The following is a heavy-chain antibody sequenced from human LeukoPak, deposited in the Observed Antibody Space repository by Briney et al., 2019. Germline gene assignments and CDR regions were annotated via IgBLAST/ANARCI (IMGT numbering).Heavy chain of an antibody. V-gene: IGHV4-39*07. CDR2: IYHSGST. J-gene: IGHJ5*02. D-gene: IGHD4-17*01. CDR3: ARAGATDYGERWFDP. CDR1: GGSISSSNYY. Sequence: SETLSLTCTVSGGSISSSNYYWGWIRQPPGKGLEWIGEIYHSGSTNYNPSLKSRVTISADKSKNQFSLKLSSVTAADTAVYYCARAGATDYGERWFDPWGQGTLVTVSS.